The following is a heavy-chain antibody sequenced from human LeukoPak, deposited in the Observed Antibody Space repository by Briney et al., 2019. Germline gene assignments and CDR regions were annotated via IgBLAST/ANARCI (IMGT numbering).Heavy chain of an antibody. CDR2: ISGSGGST. J-gene: IGHJ4*02. CDR1: GFTFSSYA. CDR3: AKESRIAVAGTIDY. D-gene: IGHD6-19*01. V-gene: IGHV3-23*01. Sequence: GGSLRLSCAASGFTFSSYAMSWVRQAPGKGLEWVSAISGSGGSTYYADPVKGRFTISRDNSKNTLYLQMNSLRAEDTAVYYCAKESRIAVAGTIDYWGQGTLVTVSS.